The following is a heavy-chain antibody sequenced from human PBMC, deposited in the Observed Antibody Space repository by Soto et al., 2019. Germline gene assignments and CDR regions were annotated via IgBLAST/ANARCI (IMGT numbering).Heavy chain of an antibody. CDR1: DGSINRYY. D-gene: IGHD3-3*01. CDR2: IYYSGTT. V-gene: IGHV4-59*12. Sequence: SETLSLTCTVSDGSINRYYWSWIRQPPGKGLEWIGYIYYSGTTDYNPSLKSRVTISVDTSKNQFSLRLSSVTAADTAVYYCARETEWSGHFEFWGRGTLVTVAS. J-gene: IGHJ4*02. CDR3: ARETEWSGHFEF.